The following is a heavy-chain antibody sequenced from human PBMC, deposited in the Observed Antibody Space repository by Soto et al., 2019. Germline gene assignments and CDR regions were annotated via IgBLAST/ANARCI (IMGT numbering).Heavy chain of an antibody. Sequence: GASVKVSCKASGGTFNTYTFSWVRQAPGQGLEWMGSIIPIFGTTHYAQSFQGRLSITADRSSTTTYMELRSLTSHDTALYYCARIPRYSFPTSDPLDNWGQGTLVTVSS. D-gene: IGHD4-4*01. V-gene: IGHV1-69*13. CDR3: ARIPRYSFPTSDPLDN. J-gene: IGHJ1*01. CDR1: GGTFNTYT. CDR2: IIPIFGTT.